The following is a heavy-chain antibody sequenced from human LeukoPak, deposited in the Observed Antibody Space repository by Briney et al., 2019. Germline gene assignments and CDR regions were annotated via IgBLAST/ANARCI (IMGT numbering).Heavy chain of an antibody. CDR3: ARDYFYCGGDCFVDY. CDR2: ISGGSRSI. D-gene: IGHD2-21*02. CDR1: GFTFSYYT. V-gene: IGHV3-21*04. Sequence: PGGSLRLSCAASGFTFSYYTMNWVRQAPGKGLEWVSSISGGSRSIYYVDSVKGRFTISRDNAKNSLYLQVNSLRAEDTAIYYCARDYFYCGGDCFVDYWGQGTLVTVSS. J-gene: IGHJ4*02.